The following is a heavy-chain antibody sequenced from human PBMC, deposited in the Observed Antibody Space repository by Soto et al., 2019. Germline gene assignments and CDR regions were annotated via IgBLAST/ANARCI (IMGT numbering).Heavy chain of an antibody. D-gene: IGHD2-15*01. Sequence: EVQLVESGGGLVKPGGSLRLSCAASGFTFSSYSMNWVRQAPGKGLEWVSSISSSSSYIYYADSEKGRFTISRDNAKNSLYLQMNSLRAEDTAVYYCARAGCSGGSCHYYYGMDVWGQGTKVTVS. CDR2: ISSSSSYI. V-gene: IGHV3-21*01. CDR3: ARAGCSGGSCHYYYGMDV. J-gene: IGHJ6*02. CDR1: GFTFSSYS.